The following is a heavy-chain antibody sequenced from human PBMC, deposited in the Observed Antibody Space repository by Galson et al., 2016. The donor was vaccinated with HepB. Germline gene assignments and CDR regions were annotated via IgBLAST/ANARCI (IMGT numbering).Heavy chain of an antibody. D-gene: IGHD3-3*01. J-gene: IGHJ4*02. CDR3: AGGHRSGGVSAFEH. V-gene: IGHV4-31*11. CDR1: DGSIRSGGYY. Sequence: TLSLTCAVSDGSIRSGGYYWSWIRQHPGKGLEWIGYIHYSGSTYYNPSLKSRLTISVETSKNQFSLRLTSLTVADTAVYYCAGGHRSGGVSAFEHWGQGTRVTVSS. CDR2: IHYSGST.